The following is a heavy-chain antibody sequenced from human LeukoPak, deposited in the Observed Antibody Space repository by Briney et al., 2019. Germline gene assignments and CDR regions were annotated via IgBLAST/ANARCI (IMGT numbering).Heavy chain of an antibody. V-gene: IGHV3-23*01. CDR3: ASLWEGGY. D-gene: IGHD3-16*01. CDR1: GFTVSTYD. CDR2: FSGSDGSA. Sequence: GGSLRLSCAASGFTVSTYDMSWVRQAPGKGPEWVSGFSGSDGSAYYADSVKGRFTISRDNSKNTLYLQMDSLRADDTAVYYCASLWEGGYWGQGTLVTVSS. J-gene: IGHJ4*02.